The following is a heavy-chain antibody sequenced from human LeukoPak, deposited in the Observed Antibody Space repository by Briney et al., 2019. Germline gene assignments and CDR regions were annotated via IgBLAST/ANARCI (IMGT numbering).Heavy chain of an antibody. J-gene: IGHJ4*02. CDR3: ARTRIVGATALDY. D-gene: IGHD1-26*01. Sequence: SETLSLTCAVYGGSFSGYYRSWIRQPPGKGLEWIGEINHSGSTNYNPSLKSRVTISVDTSKNQFSLKLSSVTAADTAVYYCARTRIVGATALDYWGQGTLVTVSS. V-gene: IGHV4-34*01. CDR1: GGSFSGYY. CDR2: INHSGST.